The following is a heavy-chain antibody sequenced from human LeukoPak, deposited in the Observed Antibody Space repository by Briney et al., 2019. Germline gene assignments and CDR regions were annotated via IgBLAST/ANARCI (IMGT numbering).Heavy chain of an antibody. V-gene: IGHV4-59*01. CDR2: TYYSGST. CDR1: GGSISSYY. Sequence: SETLSLTCTVSGGSISSYYWSWIRQPPGKGLEWIGYTYYSGSTNYNPSLKSRVTISVDTSKNQFSLKLSSVTAADTAVYYCARDKGGYFDYWGQGTLVTVSS. J-gene: IGHJ4*02. CDR3: ARDKGGYFDY.